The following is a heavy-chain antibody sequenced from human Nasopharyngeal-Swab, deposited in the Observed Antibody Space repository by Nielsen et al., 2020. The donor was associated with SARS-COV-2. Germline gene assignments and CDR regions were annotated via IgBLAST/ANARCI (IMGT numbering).Heavy chain of an antibody. Sequence: GSLRLSCAVYGGSFSGYYWSWIRQPPGKGLEWIGEINHSGSTNYNPSLKSRVTISVDKSKNQFSLKLSSVTAADTAVYYCARRPTNWGLNWFDPWGQGTLVTVSS. D-gene: IGHD7-27*01. CDR3: ARRPTNWGLNWFDP. V-gene: IGHV4-34*01. CDR1: GGSFSGYY. CDR2: INHSGST. J-gene: IGHJ5*02.